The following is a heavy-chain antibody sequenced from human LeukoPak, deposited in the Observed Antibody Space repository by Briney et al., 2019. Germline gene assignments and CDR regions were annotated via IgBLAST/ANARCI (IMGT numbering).Heavy chain of an antibody. V-gene: IGHV4-39*01. CDR1: GGSISLSYYY. CDR2: LYYSGST. CDR3: ARAGYYYDSKRKFDP. J-gene: IGHJ5*02. D-gene: IGHD3-22*01. Sequence: PSETLSLTCSVSGGSISLSYYYWGWIRQPPGKGLEWIGSLYYSGSTYYNPSLKSRVTISVDTSKNQFSLKLSSVTAADTAVYYCARAGYYYDSKRKFDPWGQGTLVTVSS.